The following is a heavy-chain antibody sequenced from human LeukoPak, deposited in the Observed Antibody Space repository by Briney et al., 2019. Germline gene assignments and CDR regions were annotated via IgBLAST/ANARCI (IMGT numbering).Heavy chain of an antibody. CDR3: ARVISGTWLWF. Sequence: SVKVSCKTSGYTFTGYYIHWVRQAPGQGLEWMGRIIPTLEIANYAQKFQGRVTISADKSTSTAYMELSSLRPEDTAVYYCARVISGTWLWFWGQGTLVTVSS. J-gene: IGHJ4*02. CDR1: GYTFTGYY. D-gene: IGHD1-14*01. V-gene: IGHV1-69*04. CDR2: IIPTLEIA.